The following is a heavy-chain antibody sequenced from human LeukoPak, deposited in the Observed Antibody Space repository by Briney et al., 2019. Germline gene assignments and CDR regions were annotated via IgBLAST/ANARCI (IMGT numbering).Heavy chain of an antibody. CDR2: ISYDGSNK. CDR3: ARGSYDFWRGYYDY. Sequence: GGSLRLSCAASGFTFSSYAMHWVRQAPGKGLEWVAVISYDGSNKYYADSVKGRFTISRDNSKNTLYLQMNSLRAEDTAVYYCARGSYDFWRGYYDYGGQGTLVTVSS. CDR1: GFTFSSYA. J-gene: IGHJ4*02. D-gene: IGHD3-3*01. V-gene: IGHV3-30-3*01.